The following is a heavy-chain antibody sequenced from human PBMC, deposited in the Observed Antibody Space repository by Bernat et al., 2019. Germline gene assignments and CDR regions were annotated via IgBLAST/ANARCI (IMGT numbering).Heavy chain of an antibody. J-gene: IGHJ6*02. CDR1: GFTFSSYG. V-gene: IGHV3-30*18. CDR3: AKDPSQVAAAGDYYYYYGMDV. CDR2: ISYDGSNK. Sequence: QVQLVESGGGVVQPGRSLRLSCAASGFTFSSYGMHWVRQAPGKGLEWVAVISYDGSNKYYADSVKGRFTISRDHSKNTLYLQMNSLRAEDTAVYYCAKDPSQVAAAGDYYYYYGMDVWGQGTTVTVSS. D-gene: IGHD6-19*01.